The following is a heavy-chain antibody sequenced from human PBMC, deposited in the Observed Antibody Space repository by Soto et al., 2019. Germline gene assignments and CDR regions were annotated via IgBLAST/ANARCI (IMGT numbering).Heavy chain of an antibody. J-gene: IGHJ4*02. CDR1: GYTFTSYG. Sequence: ASVKVSCKASGYTFTSYGISWVRQAPGQGLEWMGWISAYNGTTNYAQKLQGRVTMTTDTSTSTAYMELRSLRSDDTAVYYCARDHETLAYCGGDCYGTIFDYWGQGTLVTVSS. V-gene: IGHV1-18*01. CDR2: ISAYNGTT. D-gene: IGHD2-21*01. CDR3: ARDHETLAYCGGDCYGTIFDY.